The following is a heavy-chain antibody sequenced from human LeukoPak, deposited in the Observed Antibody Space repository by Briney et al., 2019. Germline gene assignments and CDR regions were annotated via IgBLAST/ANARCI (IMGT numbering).Heavy chain of an antibody. CDR2: VSSDGTT. J-gene: IGHJ4*02. V-gene: IGHV4-59*08. CDR3: ARLDCVLEGCYNH. CDR1: GDSVTSSY. Sequence: SETLSLTCSVSGDSVTSSYWNWVRQPPGEGLEWLGYVSSDGTTNYTPSLRSRLIMSVDTAKNDISLILTSVTAPDTAIYYCARLDCVLEGCYNHWGRGTLVTVSS. D-gene: IGHD2-15*01.